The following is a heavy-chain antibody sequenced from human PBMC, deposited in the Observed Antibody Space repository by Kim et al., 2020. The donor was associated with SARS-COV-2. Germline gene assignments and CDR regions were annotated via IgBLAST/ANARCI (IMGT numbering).Heavy chain of an antibody. D-gene: IGHD3-22*01. V-gene: IGHV3-48*02. CDR2: ISSSSSTI. J-gene: IGHJ4*02. Sequence: GGSLRLSCAASGFTFSSYSMNWVRQAPGKGLEWVSYISSSSSTIYYADSVKGRFTISRDNAKNSLYLQMNSLRDEDTAVYYCARDSGYYYDSSGYYYWGQGTLVTVSS. CDR3: ARDSGYYYDSSGYYY. CDR1: GFTFSSYS.